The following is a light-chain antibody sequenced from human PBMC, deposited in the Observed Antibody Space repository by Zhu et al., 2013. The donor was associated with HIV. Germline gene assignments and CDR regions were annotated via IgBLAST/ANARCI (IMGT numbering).Light chain of an antibody. CDR2: DAS. Sequence: EIVLTQSPATLSLSPGERATLSCRASQSVSSNLAWYQQKPGQAPRLLIYDASNRATGIPARFSGSGSGTDFTLTITTLEPEDFAVYYCQHRSNWPPFTFGPGTTVDIK. CDR1: QSVSSN. J-gene: IGKJ3*01. CDR3: QHRSNWPPFT. V-gene: IGKV3-11*01.